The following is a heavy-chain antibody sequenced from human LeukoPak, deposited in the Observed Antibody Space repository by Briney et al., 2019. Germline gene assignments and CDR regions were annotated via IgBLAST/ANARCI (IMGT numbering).Heavy chain of an antibody. CDR3: ARVITMVRGVIITRYYYMDV. CDR1: GGSISSYY. CDR2: IYYSGST. Sequence: SETLSLTCSVSGGSISSYYWSWIRQPPGKTLEWIGYIYYSGSTNYNPSLKSRVTISVDTSKNQFSLKLSSVTAADTAVYYCARVITMVRGVIITRYYYMDVWGKGTTVTISS. D-gene: IGHD3-10*01. J-gene: IGHJ6*03. V-gene: IGHV4-59*01.